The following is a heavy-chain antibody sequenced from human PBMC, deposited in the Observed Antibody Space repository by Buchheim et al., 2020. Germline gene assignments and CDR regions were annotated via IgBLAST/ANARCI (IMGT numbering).Heavy chain of an antibody. V-gene: IGHV4-61*01. CDR1: GGSVSSGSYY. Sequence: QVQLQESDPGLVKPSETLSLTCTVSGGSVSSGSYYWSWMRQHPGKGLEWIGYIYYSGTTNYNPSLKSRVTISVDTSKNQFSLKLSSVTAADTAVYYCARDGRYYFDYWGQGT. J-gene: IGHJ4*02. CDR2: IYYSGTT. CDR3: ARDGRYYFDY.